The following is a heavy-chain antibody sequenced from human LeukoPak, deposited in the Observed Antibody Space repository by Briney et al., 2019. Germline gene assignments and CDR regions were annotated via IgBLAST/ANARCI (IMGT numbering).Heavy chain of an antibody. CDR1: GGSISSGGYS. CDR2: IYHSGST. D-gene: IGHD2-2*01. J-gene: IGHJ6*02. CDR3: ARAPGYCSSTSCYAYYYGMDV. V-gene: IGHV4-30-2*01. Sequence: SETLSLTCAVSGGSISSGGYSWSWIRQPPGKGLEWIGYIYHSGSTYYNPSLKSRVTISVDRSKNQFSLKLSSVTAADTAVYYCARAPGYCSSTSCYAYYYGMDVWGQGTTVTVSS.